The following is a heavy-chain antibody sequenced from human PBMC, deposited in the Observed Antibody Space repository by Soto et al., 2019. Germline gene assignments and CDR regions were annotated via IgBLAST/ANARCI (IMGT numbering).Heavy chain of an antibody. CDR1: GFTFSSYW. J-gene: IGHJ6*03. CDR2: IKQDGSEK. V-gene: IGHV3-7*01. D-gene: IGHD3-3*01. CDR3: ARDPARYYDFWSEGDYYYYYMDV. Sequence: GGSLRLSCAASGFTFSSYWMSWVRQAPGKGLEWVANIKQDGSEKYYVDSVKGRFTISRDNAKNSLYLQMNSLRAEDTAVYYCARDPARYYDFWSEGDYYYYYMDVWGKGTTVTVSS.